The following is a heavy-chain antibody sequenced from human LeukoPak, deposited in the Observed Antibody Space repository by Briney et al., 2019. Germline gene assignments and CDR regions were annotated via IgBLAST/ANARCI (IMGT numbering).Heavy chain of an antibody. D-gene: IGHD6-19*01. J-gene: IGHJ4*02. CDR1: GFIFSSYA. CDR2: ISYDGSNK. Sequence: PGGSLRLSCAASGFIFSSYAMHWVRQAPGKGLEWVAVISYDGSNKYYADSVKGRFTISRDNSKNTLYLQMNSLRAEDTAVYYCARSSGWYYFDYWGQGTLVTVSS. CDR3: ARSSGWYYFDY. V-gene: IGHV3-30-3*01.